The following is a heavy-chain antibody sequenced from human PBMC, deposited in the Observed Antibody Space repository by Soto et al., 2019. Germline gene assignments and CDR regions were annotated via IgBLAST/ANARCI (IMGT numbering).Heavy chain of an antibody. CDR3: ARQPAHVYEASPKWFDP. D-gene: IGHD3-16*01. J-gene: IGHJ5*02. CDR2: ISTSGRTI. Sequence: GGSLRLSCTASGFTFSSYEMNWVRQAPGKGLEWISYISTSGRTIFDAGSVKGRFTISRDNTRNTLFLQMDSLRPEDTAVYYCARQPAHVYEASPKWFDPWGQGTLVTVSS. V-gene: IGHV3-48*03. CDR1: GFTFSSYE.